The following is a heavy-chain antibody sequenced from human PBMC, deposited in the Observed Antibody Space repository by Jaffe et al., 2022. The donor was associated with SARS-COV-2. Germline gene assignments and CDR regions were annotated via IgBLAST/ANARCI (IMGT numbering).Heavy chain of an antibody. CDR1: GFSLSTSGVG. Sequence: QITLKESGPTLVKPTQTLTLTCTFSGFSLSTSGVGVGWIRQPPGKALEWLALIYWNDDKRYSPSLKSRLTITKDTSKNQVVLTMTNMDPVDTATYYCAHRHKGDFWSGQQTNWFDPWGQGTLVTVSS. V-gene: IGHV2-5*01. D-gene: IGHD3-3*01. CDR3: AHRHKGDFWSGQQTNWFDP. CDR2: IYWNDDK. J-gene: IGHJ5*02.